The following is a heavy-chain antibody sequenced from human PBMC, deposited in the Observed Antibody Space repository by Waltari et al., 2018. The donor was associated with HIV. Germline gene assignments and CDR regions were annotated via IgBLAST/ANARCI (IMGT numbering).Heavy chain of an antibody. Sequence: EVQLVESGGGLVQPGRSLRLSCAASGFTFDDYDMHWVRQPPGKGLEWVSSINWNSGSIGYADSVKGRFTISRDNAKNSLYLQMNSLRAEDTAFYYCTKDFDSSGFHGYYFDYWGQGTLVTVSS. D-gene: IGHD3-22*01. CDR2: INWNSGSI. CDR1: GFTFDDYD. J-gene: IGHJ4*02. CDR3: TKDFDSSGFHGYYFDY. V-gene: IGHV3-9*01.